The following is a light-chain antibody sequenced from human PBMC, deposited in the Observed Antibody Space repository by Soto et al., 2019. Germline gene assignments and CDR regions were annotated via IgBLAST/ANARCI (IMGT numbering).Light chain of an antibody. CDR1: SSNIGSNY. CDR3: AAWDDSLRGRV. Sequence: QSVLTQPPSASGTPGQRGSISCSGSSSNIGSNYVYWYQQLPGTAPKLLIYRNNQRPSGVPDRFSGSKSGTSASLAISGLRSEDEADYYCAAWDDSLRGRVFGGGTEVTVL. V-gene: IGLV1-47*01. J-gene: IGLJ2*01. CDR2: RNN.